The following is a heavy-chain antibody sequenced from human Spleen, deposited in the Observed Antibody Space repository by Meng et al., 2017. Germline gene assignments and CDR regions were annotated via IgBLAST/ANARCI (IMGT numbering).Heavy chain of an antibody. V-gene: IGHV3-30*09. CDR3: ATGGAYYFDY. CDR1: GFTFSNYA. CDR2: ISYDG. D-gene: IGHD4-17*01. J-gene: IGHJ4*02. Sequence: QVQLAESGGGVVQPGRSLRLSCAASGFTFSNYAMHWVRQAPGKGLERVALISYDGHYADSVKGRFAISRDNSKNTVYLQMNSLRSEDTAVYYCATGGAYYFDYWGQGALVTVSS.